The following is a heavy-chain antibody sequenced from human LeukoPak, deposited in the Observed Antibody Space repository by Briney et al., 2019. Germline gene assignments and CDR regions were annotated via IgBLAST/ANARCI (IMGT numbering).Heavy chain of an antibody. D-gene: IGHD2-15*01. CDR3: ARAYCSGGSCYSY. CDR2: IKQDGSEK. CDR1: GFTFSSYW. Sequence: GGSLRLSCAASGFTFSSYWMSWVRQAPGKGLEWVANIKQDGSEKYYVDSVKGRFTISRDYAKNSLYLQMNSLRAEDTAVYYCARAYCSGGSCYSYWGQGTLVTVSS. J-gene: IGHJ4*02. V-gene: IGHV3-7*01.